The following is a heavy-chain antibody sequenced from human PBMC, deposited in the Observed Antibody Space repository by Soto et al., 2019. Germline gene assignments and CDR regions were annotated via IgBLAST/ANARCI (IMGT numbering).Heavy chain of an antibody. J-gene: IGHJ5*02. CDR3: ARGQDIVVVLAARGGWVDP. D-gene: IGHD2-15*01. CDR2: INHSGST. V-gene: IGHV4-34*01. Sequence: QVQLQQWGAGLLKPSATLSLTCAVYGGSFSGYDWSWVRQTTGKGLEWIAEINHSGSTNYNPSIRSRGTISVDPYKNQFSLKLSSVTAADTAVYYCARGQDIVVVLAARGGWVDPWGQGTLVTGSS. CDR1: GGSFSGYD.